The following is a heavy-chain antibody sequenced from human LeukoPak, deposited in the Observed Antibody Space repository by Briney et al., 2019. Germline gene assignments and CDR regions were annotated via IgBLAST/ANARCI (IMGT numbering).Heavy chain of an antibody. CDR3: ASARTGTIFGVVVDYYYYMDV. J-gene: IGHJ6*03. CDR2: INPNSGGT. V-gene: IGHV1-2*02. D-gene: IGHD3-3*01. CDR1: GYTFTGYY. Sequence: ASVKVSCKASGYTFTGYYMYWVRQAPGQGLEWMGWINPNSGGTNYAQKFQGRVTMTRDTSISTAYMELSRLRSDDTAVYYCASARTGTIFGVVVDYYYYMDVWGKGTTVTVSS.